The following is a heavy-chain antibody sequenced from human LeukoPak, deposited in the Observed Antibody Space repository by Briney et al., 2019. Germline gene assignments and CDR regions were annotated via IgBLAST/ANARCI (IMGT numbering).Heavy chain of an antibody. J-gene: IGHJ4*02. CDR3: ARVERDGYNYHYFDY. D-gene: IGHD5-24*01. CDR1: GGSFSGYY. V-gene: IGHV4-34*01. Sequence: SETLSLTCAVYGGSFSGYYWSWIRQPPGKGLEWIGEINHSGSTNYNPSLKSRVTISVDTSKNQFSLKLSSVTAADTAVYYCARVERDGYNYHYFDYWGQGTLVTVSS. CDR2: INHSGST.